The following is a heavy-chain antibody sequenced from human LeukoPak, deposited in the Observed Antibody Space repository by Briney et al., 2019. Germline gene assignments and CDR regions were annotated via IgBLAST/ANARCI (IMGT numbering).Heavy chain of an antibody. J-gene: IGHJ4*02. CDR2: IKQDGSEK. CDR3: AKDFRIGYSAHFDY. V-gene: IGHV3-7*03. Sequence: GGSLRLSCAASGFTFSSYWMSWVRQAPGKGLEWVANIKQDGSEKYYVDSVKGRFSISRDNSKNTLYLQMDSLRGEDTAVYYCAKDFRIGYSAHFDYWGQGALVTVSS. CDR1: GFTFSSYW. D-gene: IGHD2-21*01.